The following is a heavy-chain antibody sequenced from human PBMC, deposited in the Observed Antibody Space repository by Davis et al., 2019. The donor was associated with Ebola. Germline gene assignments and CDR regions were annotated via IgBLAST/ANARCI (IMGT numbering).Heavy chain of an antibody. J-gene: IGHJ4*02. CDR2: IKQDGSEK. D-gene: IGHD1-26*01. V-gene: IGHV3-7*03. CDR3: ARAGGSYLLDY. CDR1: GFTFSSYW. Sequence: PGGSLRLSCTASGFTFSSYWMSWVRQAPGKGLEWVANIKQDGSEKFYVDSVKGRFTISRDNAKNSLYLQMNSLRAEDTAVYYCARAGGSYLLDYWGQGTLVTVSS.